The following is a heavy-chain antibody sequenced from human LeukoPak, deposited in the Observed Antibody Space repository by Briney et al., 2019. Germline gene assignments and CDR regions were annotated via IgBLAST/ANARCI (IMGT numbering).Heavy chain of an antibody. CDR1: GFTFSSYG. CDR2: ISYDGSNK. D-gene: IGHD3-3*01. Sequence: GGSLRLSCAASGFTFSSYGMHWVRQAPGKGLEWVAVISYDGSNKYYADSVKGRFTISRDNSKNTLYLQMNGLRAEDTAAYYCAKSLERFLEWLLLDYWGQGTLVTVSS. CDR3: AKSLERFLEWLLLDY. V-gene: IGHV3-30*18. J-gene: IGHJ4*02.